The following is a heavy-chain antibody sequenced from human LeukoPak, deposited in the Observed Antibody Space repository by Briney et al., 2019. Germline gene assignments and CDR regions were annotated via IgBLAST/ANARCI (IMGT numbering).Heavy chain of an antibody. D-gene: IGHD1-26*01. CDR2: IYYSGST. Sequence: SETLSLTCTVSGGSISSSSYYWGWIRQPPGKGLEWIGSIYYSGSTYYNPSLKSRVTISVDTSKSQFSLKLSSVTAADTAVYYCASGRGSYYAYWGQGTLVTVSS. V-gene: IGHV4-39*01. J-gene: IGHJ4*02. CDR1: GGSISSSSYY. CDR3: ASGRGSYYAY.